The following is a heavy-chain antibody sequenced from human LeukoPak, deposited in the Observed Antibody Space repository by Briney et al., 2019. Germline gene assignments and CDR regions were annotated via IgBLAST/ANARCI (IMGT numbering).Heavy chain of an antibody. Sequence: GGSLRLSCAASGISFRSYGMHWVRQAPGEGLDWVGRIASKTDGGATDYAAPVKGRFTISRDDSKNTLNLQMNSLKTEDTAVYYCTTGIRGDWGQGTLVTVSS. V-gene: IGHV3-15*04. CDR3: TTGIRGD. D-gene: IGHD3-10*01. CDR2: IASKTDGGAT. J-gene: IGHJ4*02. CDR1: GISFRSYG.